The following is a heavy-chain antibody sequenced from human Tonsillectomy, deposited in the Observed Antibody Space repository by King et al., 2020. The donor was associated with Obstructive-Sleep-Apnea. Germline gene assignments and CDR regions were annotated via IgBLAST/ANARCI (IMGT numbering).Heavy chain of an antibody. CDR3: ARDSSSGWSDIDY. D-gene: IGHD6-19*01. J-gene: IGHJ4*02. CDR2: ISSSSSYT. CDR1: GFTFSDYY. V-gene: IGHV3-11*06. Sequence: VQLVESGGGLVKPGGSLRLSCAASGFTFSDYYMSWIRQAPGKGREWVSYISSSSSYTNYADSVKGRFTISRDNAKNSLYLQMNSLRAEDTAVYYCARDSSSGWSDIDYWGQGTLVTVSS.